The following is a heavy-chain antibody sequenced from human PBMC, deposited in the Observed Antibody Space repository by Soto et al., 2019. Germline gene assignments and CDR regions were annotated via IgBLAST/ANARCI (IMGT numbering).Heavy chain of an antibody. CDR3: ATGRTYFYGSGSHNYFDY. V-gene: IGHV1-24*01. CDR1: GDTLTDLS. Sequence: QVQLVQSGTEVKKPGTSVKVSCKVSGDTLTDLSMHWVRQAPGKGLEWMGGFDPEDDETFYARRFQGRVTMTEDTSTDTAYMELSSLRSDDTAVYYCATGRTYFYGSGSHNYFDYWGQGTLVTVSS. J-gene: IGHJ4*02. CDR2: FDPEDDET. D-gene: IGHD3-10*01.